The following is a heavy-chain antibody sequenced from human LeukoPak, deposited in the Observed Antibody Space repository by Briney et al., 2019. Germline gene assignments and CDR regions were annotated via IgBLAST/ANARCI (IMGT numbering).Heavy chain of an antibody. J-gene: IGHJ6*03. Sequence: SETLSLTCTVSGGSISSYYWSWIRQPAGKGLEWIGRIYTSGSTNYNPSLKSRVTMSVDTSKNQFSLKLSSVTAADTAVYYCARDGGSSWYSNYYYYYMDVWGKGTTVTISS. D-gene: IGHD6-13*01. CDR1: GGSISSYY. V-gene: IGHV4-4*07. CDR3: ARDGGSSWYSNYYYYYMDV. CDR2: IYTSGST.